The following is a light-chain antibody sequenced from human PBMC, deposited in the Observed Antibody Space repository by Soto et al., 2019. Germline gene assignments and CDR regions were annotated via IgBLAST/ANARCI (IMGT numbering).Light chain of an antibody. CDR3: LQYGRSPIST. J-gene: IGKJ3*01. V-gene: IGKV3-20*01. Sequence: EIVLTQSPGTLSLSPGESGTLSCRASQAIRSSNLAWYQHKPGQAPRLLIYDTSTRATGVPDRFSGRGSGTDFILSINRLEPEDFAVYYCLQYGRSPISTFGPGTKVEIK. CDR2: DTS. CDR1: QAIRSSN.